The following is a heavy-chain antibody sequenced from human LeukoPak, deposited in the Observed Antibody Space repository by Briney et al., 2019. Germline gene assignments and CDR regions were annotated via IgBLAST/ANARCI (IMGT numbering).Heavy chain of an antibody. CDR3: AKYPGRILGNGIDY. J-gene: IGHJ4*02. D-gene: IGHD2-8*02. V-gene: IGHV3-23*01. CDR2: ISGSGGST. CDR1: GFTFSSYA. Sequence: GGSLRLSCAASGFTFSSYAMSWVRQAPGKGLEWVSAISGSGGSTYYADSVKGRFTISRDNSKNTLYLQMNSLRAEDTAVYYCAKYPGRILGNGIDYWGQGTLVTVSS.